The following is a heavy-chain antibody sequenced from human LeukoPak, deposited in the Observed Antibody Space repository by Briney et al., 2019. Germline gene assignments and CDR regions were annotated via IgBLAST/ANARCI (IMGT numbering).Heavy chain of an antibody. V-gene: IGHV3-48*03. CDR2: IGNSGGTK. D-gene: IGHD2-2*02. CDR1: GFTFSSFE. Sequence: GGSLRLSCAASGFTFSSFEMNWVRQAPGKGLECVLYIGNSGGTKYYADSVKGRFTISRENDKNSLYLQMNSLRAEDTAVYYCGRDRYTSVWGKGHTVLVSS. J-gene: IGHJ6*03. CDR3: GRDRYTSV.